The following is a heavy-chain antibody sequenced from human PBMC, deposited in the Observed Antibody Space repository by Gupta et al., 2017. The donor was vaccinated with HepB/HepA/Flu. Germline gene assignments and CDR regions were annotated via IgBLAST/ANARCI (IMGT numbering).Heavy chain of an antibody. J-gene: IGHJ5*02. D-gene: IGHD5-12*01. V-gene: IGHV4-39*01. CDR3: VRLGGVAVATNGS. Sequence: STNYNPSLKSRVTVSVDTSKNQFSLRLTSVTAADTAIYYCVRLGGVAVATNGSWGQGTLVTVSS. CDR2: ST.